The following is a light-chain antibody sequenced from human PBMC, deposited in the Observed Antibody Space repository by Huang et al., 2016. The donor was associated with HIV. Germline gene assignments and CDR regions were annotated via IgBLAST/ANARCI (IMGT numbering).Light chain of an antibody. Sequence: EIVLPQSPATLSLSPGDRATLSCRASQSVRSYLAWYQQKPGQAPRLLIYDASNRATGIPARFSGSGSGTDFTITISNLQSEDFAVYYCQQRSAWPLTFGGGTKVEI. CDR3: QQRSAWPLT. CDR2: DAS. J-gene: IGKJ4*01. CDR1: QSVRSY. V-gene: IGKV3-11*01.